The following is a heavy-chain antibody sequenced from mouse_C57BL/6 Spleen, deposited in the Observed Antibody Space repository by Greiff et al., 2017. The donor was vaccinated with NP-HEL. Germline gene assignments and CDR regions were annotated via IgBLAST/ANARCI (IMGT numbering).Heavy chain of an antibody. Sequence: VQVVESGAELVRPGASVTLSCKASGYTFTDYEMHWVKQTPVHGLEWIGAIDPETGGTAYNQKFKGKAILTADKSSSTAYMELRSLTSEDSAVSYCTGSYYGSSRYFDVWGTGTTVTVSS. J-gene: IGHJ1*03. V-gene: IGHV1-15*01. CDR2: IDPETGGT. CDR1: GYTFTDYE. D-gene: IGHD1-1*01. CDR3: TGSYYGSSRYFDV.